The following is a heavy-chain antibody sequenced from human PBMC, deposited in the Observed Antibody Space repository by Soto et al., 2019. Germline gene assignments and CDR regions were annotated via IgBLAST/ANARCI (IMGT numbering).Heavy chain of an antibody. CDR1: GFDFSSYN. V-gene: IGHV3-21*01. J-gene: IGHJ6*03. CDR2: INEDSSYI. Sequence: EVHLVESEGGLVKPGGSLRLSCAASGFDFSSYNMNWVRQAPGKGLEWVSSINEDSSYIYYAHSLRGRFTISRDNAKESLYLQMNSLRAEDTAVYYCVRDFGWYFRSGYMDVWGDGATVTVSS. D-gene: IGHD3-3*01. CDR3: VRDFGWYFRSGYMDV.